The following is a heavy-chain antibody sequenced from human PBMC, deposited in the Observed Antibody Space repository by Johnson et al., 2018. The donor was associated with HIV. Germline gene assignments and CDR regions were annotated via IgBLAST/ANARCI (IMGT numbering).Heavy chain of an antibody. Sequence: VQLVVPGGGLVPPGRSLTLSCAASGFTLDDHAMHCAPHAPGEGLVWVSGLCWHSGRMLYAHSVEALFTLSRHNAKNTLYLKKNSLRPEHTALYYCAKSSYYDDGSDYRADAFDIWGQGTMVTVSS. CDR3: AKSSYYDDGSDYRADAFDI. CDR1: GFTLDDHA. CDR2: LCWHSGRM. D-gene: IGHD3-22*01. J-gene: IGHJ3*02. V-gene: IGHV3-9*01.